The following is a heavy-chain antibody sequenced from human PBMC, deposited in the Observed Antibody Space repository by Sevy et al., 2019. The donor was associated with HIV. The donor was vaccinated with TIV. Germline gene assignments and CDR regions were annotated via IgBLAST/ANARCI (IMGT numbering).Heavy chain of an antibody. D-gene: IGHD2-2*01. V-gene: IGHV4-38-2*01. CDR1: GYSISSGYY. Sequence: SETLSLTCAVSGYSISSGYYWGWIRQPPGKGLEWIGSIYHSGSTYYNPSLKSRVTISVDTSKNQFSLKLGSVTAADTAVYYCARGDPIVVVPAAKGGWFDPWGQGTLVTVSS. J-gene: IGHJ5*02. CDR3: ARGDPIVVVPAAKGGWFDP. CDR2: IYHSGST.